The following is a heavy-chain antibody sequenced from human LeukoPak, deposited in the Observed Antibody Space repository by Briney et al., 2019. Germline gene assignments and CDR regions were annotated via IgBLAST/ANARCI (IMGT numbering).Heavy chain of an antibody. CDR3: ARANWGSPFDY. J-gene: IGHJ4*02. CDR2: ISSNGGST. CDR1: GLTFSSYA. Sequence: GGSLRLSCAASGLTFSSYAMHWVRQAPGKGLEYVSAISSNGGSTYYANSVKGRFTISRDNSKNTLYLQMGSLRAEDMAVYYCARANWGSPFDYWGQGTLVTVSS. V-gene: IGHV3-64*01. D-gene: IGHD7-27*01.